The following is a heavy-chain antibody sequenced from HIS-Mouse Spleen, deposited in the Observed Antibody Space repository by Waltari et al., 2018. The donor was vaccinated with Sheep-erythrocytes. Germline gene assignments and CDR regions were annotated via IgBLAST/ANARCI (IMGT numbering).Heavy chain of an antibody. J-gene: IGHJ4*02. CDR2: IDYSGSN. CDR1: GAPTSRGVSY. CDR3: ARAPYYYDSSGYYYFDY. D-gene: IGHD3-22*01. Sequence: QVQLQESGPGLVKPSQTLSPTCPAFGAPTSRGVSYWSWIGRPPGKGLEGIGYIDYSGSNYSKPSLKSRVTISVDTSKNQFSLKLSSVTAADTAVYYCARAPYYYDSSGYYYFDYWGQGTLVTVSS. V-gene: IGHV4-30-4*01.